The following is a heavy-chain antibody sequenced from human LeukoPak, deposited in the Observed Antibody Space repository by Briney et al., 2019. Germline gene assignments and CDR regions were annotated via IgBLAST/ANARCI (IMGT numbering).Heavy chain of an antibody. CDR3: ARDLSTTPFYYRTDV. V-gene: IGHV4-4*07. CDR1: GGSISSYY. J-gene: IGHJ6*02. D-gene: IGHD1-7*01. Sequence: SETLSLTCTVSGGSISSYYWSWILQPAGKGLEWIGRIYTSGSTNYNPSLKSRVTMSVETCKNQFSLNLGSVTAADTAVYYCARDLSTTPFYYRTDVWGQGTTVTVTS. CDR2: IYTSGST.